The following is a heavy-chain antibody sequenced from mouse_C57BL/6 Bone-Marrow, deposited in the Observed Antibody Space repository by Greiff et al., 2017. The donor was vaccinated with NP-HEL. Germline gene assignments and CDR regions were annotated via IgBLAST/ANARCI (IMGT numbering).Heavy chain of an antibody. CDR3: ARENYYGSSYDY. CDR2: IDPSDSET. J-gene: IGHJ3*01. D-gene: IGHD1-1*01. CDR1: GYTFTSYW. V-gene: IGHV1-52*01. Sequence: QVQLQQPGAELVRPGSSVKLSCKASGYTFTSYWMHWVKQRPIQGLEWIGNIDPSDSETHYNQKFKDKATLTVDKSSSTAYMQLSSLTSEDSAVYYCARENYYGSSYDYWGQGTLVTVSA.